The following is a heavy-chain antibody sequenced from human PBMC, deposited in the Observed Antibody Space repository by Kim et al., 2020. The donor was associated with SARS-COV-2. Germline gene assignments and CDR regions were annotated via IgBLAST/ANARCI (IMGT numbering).Heavy chain of an antibody. CDR3: AKVLAGTQGRGHFDY. J-gene: IGHJ4*02. CDR2: ISRKSVYI. Sequence: GGSLRLSCAASGFTFDDYAMHWVRHAPGKGLEWVSGISRKSVYISYADSVKGRFTISRDDAKNSLSLQMNSLRPEDTAFYYCAKVLAGTQGRGHFDYWGQGTLVTVSS. D-gene: IGHD6-19*01. CDR1: GFTFDDYA. V-gene: IGHV3-9*01.